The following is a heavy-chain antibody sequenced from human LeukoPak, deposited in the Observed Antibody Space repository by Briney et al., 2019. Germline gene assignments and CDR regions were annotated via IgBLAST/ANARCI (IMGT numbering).Heavy chain of an antibody. CDR3: ARSSGYSYGCMDV. Sequence: SETLSLTCAVYGGSFSGYYWSWIRQPPGKGLEWIGEINHSGSTNYNPSLKSRVTISVDTSKNQFSLKLSSVTAADTAVYYCARSSGYSYGCMDVWGQGTTVTVSS. D-gene: IGHD5-18*01. V-gene: IGHV4-34*01. CDR2: INHSGST. J-gene: IGHJ6*02. CDR1: GGSFSGYY.